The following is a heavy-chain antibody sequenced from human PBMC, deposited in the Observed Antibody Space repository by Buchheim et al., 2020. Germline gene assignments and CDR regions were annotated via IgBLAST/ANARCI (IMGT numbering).Heavy chain of an antibody. CDR2: ISYDGSNK. Sequence: QVQLVESGGGVVQPGRSLRLSCAASGFTFSSYAMHWVRQAPGKGLEWVAVISYDGSNKYYADSVKGRFTISRDNAKNTLYLQMNSLRAEDTAVYYCARDLDCSGGSCTLSLGGTYGMDVWGQGTT. CDR1: GFTFSSYA. V-gene: IGHV3-30-3*01. CDR3: ARDLDCSGGSCTLSLGGTYGMDV. D-gene: IGHD2-15*01. J-gene: IGHJ6*02.